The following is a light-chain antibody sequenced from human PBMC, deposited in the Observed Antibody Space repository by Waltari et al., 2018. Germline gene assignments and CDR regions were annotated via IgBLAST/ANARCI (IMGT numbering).Light chain of an antibody. J-gene: IGKJ4*01. Sequence: DIQMTQSPSSLSASVGDRVTITCQASQDISNYLNWYPQNPGKAPKLLIYDASNLETGVPSRFSGSGSGTDFTFTISSLQTEDIATYYCQQYDNLLTVSGGTKVEIK. CDR1: QDISNY. V-gene: IGKV1-33*01. CDR3: QQYDNLLT. CDR2: DAS.